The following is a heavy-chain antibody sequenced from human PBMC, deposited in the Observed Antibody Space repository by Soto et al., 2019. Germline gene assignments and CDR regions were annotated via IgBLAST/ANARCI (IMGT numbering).Heavy chain of an antibody. Sequence: PGESLKISCGGSGYSFTIYWIALVLQMPGKGLEWMGIIYPGDSDTRYSPSFQGQVTISADKSISTAYLQWSSLKASDTAMYYCATHRYSGSPSLDYWGQGTLVTVSS. CDR2: IYPGDSDT. CDR3: ATHRYSGSPSLDY. D-gene: IGHD1-26*01. CDR1: GYSFTIYW. J-gene: IGHJ4*02. V-gene: IGHV5-51*01.